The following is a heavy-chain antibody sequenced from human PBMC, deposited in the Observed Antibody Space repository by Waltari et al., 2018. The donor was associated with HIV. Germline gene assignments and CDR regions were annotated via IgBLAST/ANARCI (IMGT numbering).Heavy chain of an antibody. D-gene: IGHD2-21*02. V-gene: IGHV3-7*01. CDR1: GFTFSSFW. Sequence: EVQLVESGGGLVQPGGSLRLSCVASGFTFSSFWMSWVRQAPGKGLEWVANIKQDESEKYYVDSVKGRFTISRDNAKNSLYLQMNSLRAEDTAVYYCVRDSRVTPYWGQGTLVTVSS. J-gene: IGHJ4*02. CDR3: VRDSRVTPY. CDR2: IKQDESEK.